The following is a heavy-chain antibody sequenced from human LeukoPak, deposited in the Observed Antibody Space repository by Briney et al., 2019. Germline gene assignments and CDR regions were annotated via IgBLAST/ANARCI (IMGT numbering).Heavy chain of an antibody. CDR2: INHSGST. J-gene: IGHJ6*02. V-gene: IGHV4-34*01. Sequence: SETLSLTCAVYGGSFSGYCWSWIRKPPGKGLEWIGEINHSGSTNYNPSLKSRVTISVDTSKNQFSLKLSSVTAADTAVYYCARGRSRDFWSGYHYYYYGMDVWGQGTTVTVSS. D-gene: IGHD3-3*01. CDR1: GGSFSGYC. CDR3: ARGRSRDFWSGYHYYYYGMDV.